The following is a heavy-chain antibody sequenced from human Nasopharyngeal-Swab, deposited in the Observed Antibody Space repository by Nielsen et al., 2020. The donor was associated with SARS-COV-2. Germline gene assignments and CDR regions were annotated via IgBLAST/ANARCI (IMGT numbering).Heavy chain of an antibody. CDR3: ARLDVSAAGRDY. Sequence: WIRQPPGKGLEGMGGIYYRGSTYYNPSLKSRVTISEDTSKNQFSLKLSSVTAADTAVYYCARLDVSAAGRDYWGQGTLVTVSS. D-gene: IGHD6-13*01. V-gene: IGHV4-39*01. J-gene: IGHJ4*02. CDR2: IYYRGST.